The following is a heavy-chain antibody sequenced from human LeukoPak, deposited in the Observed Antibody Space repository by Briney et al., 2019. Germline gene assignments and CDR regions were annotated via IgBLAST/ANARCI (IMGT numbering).Heavy chain of an antibody. CDR2: IYHGGST. D-gene: IGHD3-3*01. V-gene: IGHV4-39*01. CDR1: GASIINNNYY. CDR3: AGHKYYNFWGSFNWFDP. J-gene: IGHJ5*02. Sequence: IPSETLSLTCFVSGASIINNNYYWAWLRQPPGKGLEWIGSIYHGGSTSYNPYLKSRVTMSVDTSKSHFTLKLTSVTAADTAVYSCAGHKYYNFWGSFNWFDPWGQGTLVIVS.